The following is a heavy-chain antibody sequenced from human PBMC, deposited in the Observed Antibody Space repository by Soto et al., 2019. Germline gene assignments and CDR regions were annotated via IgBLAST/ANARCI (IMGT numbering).Heavy chain of an antibody. Sequence: ASVKVSCKASGYTFTSYGISWVRQAPGQGLEWMGWISAYNGNTNYAQKLQGRVTMTTDTSTSTVYMELSSLRSEDTAVYYCARSYRSNVLTVTDWFDPWGQATLVTVSS. V-gene: IGHV1-18*01. J-gene: IGHJ5*02. D-gene: IGHD4-17*01. CDR3: ARSYRSNVLTVTDWFDP. CDR2: ISAYNGNT. CDR1: GYTFTSYG.